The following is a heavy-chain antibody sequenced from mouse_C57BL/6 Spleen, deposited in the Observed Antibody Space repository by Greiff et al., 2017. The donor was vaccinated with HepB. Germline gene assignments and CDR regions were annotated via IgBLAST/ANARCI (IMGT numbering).Heavy chain of an antibody. J-gene: IGHJ2*01. CDR3: ARGDRIDY. V-gene: IGHV1-82*01. Sequence: QVQLKESGPELVKPGASVKISCKASGYAFSSSWMNWVKQRPGKGLEWIGRIYPGDGDTNYNGKFKGKATLTADKSSSTAYMQLSSLTSEDSAVYFCARGDRIDYWGQGTTLTVSS. CDR2: IYPGDGDT. CDR1: GYAFSSSW.